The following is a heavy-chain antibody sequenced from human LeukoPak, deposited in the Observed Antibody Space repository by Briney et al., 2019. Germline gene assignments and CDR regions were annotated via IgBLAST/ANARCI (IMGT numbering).Heavy chain of an antibody. CDR2: INAGNGNT. CDR3: ARDPARRQWDLDY. CDR1: GYTFTSYA. Sequence: GASVKVSCKASGYTFTSYAMHWVRQAPGQRLEWMGWINAGNGNTKYSQKFQGRVTITRDTAASTAYMELSSLRSEDTAVYYCARDPARRQWDLDYWGQGTLVTVSS. V-gene: IGHV1-3*01. J-gene: IGHJ4*02. D-gene: IGHD1-26*01.